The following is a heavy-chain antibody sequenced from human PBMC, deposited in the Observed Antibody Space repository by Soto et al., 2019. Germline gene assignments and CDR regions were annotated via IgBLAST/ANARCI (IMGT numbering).Heavy chain of an antibody. Sequence: GGSLRLSCAASGFNFINAWMSWVRQAPGKGLEWVGRIKSKSDGETTDYAAPVKGRFTISRDDSKSTLYLQMNSLRTEDTAVYYCTTDLGQWRRNYYSPYGVEGWGQGTSVTVS. D-gene: IGHD3-16*01. V-gene: IGHV3-15*01. CDR1: GFNFINAW. J-gene: IGHJ6*02. CDR3: TTDLGQWRRNYYSPYGVEG. CDR2: IKSKSDGETT.